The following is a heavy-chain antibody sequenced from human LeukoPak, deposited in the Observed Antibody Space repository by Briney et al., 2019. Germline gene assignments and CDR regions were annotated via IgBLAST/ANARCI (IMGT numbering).Heavy chain of an antibody. J-gene: IGHJ4*02. CDR3: ARGYYDYVWGSHFDY. CDR1: GFTFSSYW. V-gene: IGHV3-7*04. Sequence: GGSLRLSCAASGFTFSSYWISWVRQAPGKGLEWVANIKQDGSEKYYVDSVKGRFTISRDNAKNSLYLQMNSLRAEDTAVYYCARGYYDYVWGSHFDYWGQGTLVTVSS. D-gene: IGHD3-16*01. CDR2: IKQDGSEK.